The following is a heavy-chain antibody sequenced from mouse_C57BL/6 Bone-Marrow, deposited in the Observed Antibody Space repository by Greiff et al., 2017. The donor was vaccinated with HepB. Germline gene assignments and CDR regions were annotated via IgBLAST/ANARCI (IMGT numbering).Heavy chain of an antibody. Sequence: EVMLVESEGGLVQPGSSMKLSCTASGFTFSDYYMAWVRQVPEKGLEWVANINYDGSSTYYLDSLKSRFIISRDNAKNILYLQMSSLKSEDTATYYCAREGIYYGTDGGFAYWGQGTLVTVSA. CDR1: GFTFSDYY. D-gene: IGHD2-1*01. CDR2: INYDGSST. CDR3: AREGIYYGTDGGFAY. J-gene: IGHJ3*01. V-gene: IGHV5-16*01.